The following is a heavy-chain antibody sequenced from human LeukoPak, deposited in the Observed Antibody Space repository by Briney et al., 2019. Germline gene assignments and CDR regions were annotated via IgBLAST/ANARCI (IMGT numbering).Heavy chain of an antibody. CDR2: ISYDGSNK. V-gene: IGHV3-30-3*01. Sequence: PGRSLRLSCAASGFTFSSYAMHWVRQAPGKGLEWVAVISYDGSNKYYADSVKGRFTISRDNSKNTLYLQMNSLRAEDTAVYYCAREGGYYYDSSGIDYWGQGTLVTVSS. CDR3: AREGGYYYDSSGIDY. J-gene: IGHJ4*02. CDR1: GFTFSSYA. D-gene: IGHD3-22*01.